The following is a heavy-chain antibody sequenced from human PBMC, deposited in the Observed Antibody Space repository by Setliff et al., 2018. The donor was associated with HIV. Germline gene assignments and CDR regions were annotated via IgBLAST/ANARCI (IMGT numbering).Heavy chain of an antibody. CDR1: GYTFTSYY. Sequence: ASVKVSCKASGYTFTSYYMHWVRQAPGQGLEWMGIINPSDGSTSYAQKFLGRVTMTRDTSTSTVYMELSSLRSEDTALYYCARVFYSRGSGYYKGLDYWGQGTLVTVSS. J-gene: IGHJ4*02. CDR2: INPSDGST. D-gene: IGHD3-3*01. CDR3: ARVFYSRGSGYYKGLDY. V-gene: IGHV1-46*01.